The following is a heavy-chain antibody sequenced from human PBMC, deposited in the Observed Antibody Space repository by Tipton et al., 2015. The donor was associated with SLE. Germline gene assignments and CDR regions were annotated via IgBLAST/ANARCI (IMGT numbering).Heavy chain of an antibody. CDR1: GYAFTRYD. D-gene: IGHD3-3*01. CDR3: ARGPIFGVEEAD. CDR2: MNPNSGNT. J-gene: IGHJ4*02. Sequence: QLVQSGPEVKKPGASVKVSCKASGYAFTRYDINWVRQATGQGLEWMGWMNPNSGNTGYAQKFQGRVTMTRNTSISTAYMELSSLRSEDTAVYYCARGPIFGVEEADWGQGTLVTVSS. V-gene: IGHV1-8*01.